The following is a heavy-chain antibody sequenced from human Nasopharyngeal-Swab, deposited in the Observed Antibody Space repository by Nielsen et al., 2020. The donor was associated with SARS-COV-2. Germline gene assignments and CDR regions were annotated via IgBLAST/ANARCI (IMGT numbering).Heavy chain of an antibody. D-gene: IGHD3-16*02. Sequence: GGSLRLSCAASGFTFSSYSMNWVRQAPGKGLEWVSSISSSSSYIYYADSVKGRFTISRDNAKNSLYLQMNSLRAEDTAVYYCARGAYDYVWGSYRPIDYWGQGTLATVSS. V-gene: IGHV3-21*01. J-gene: IGHJ4*02. CDR1: GFTFSSYS. CDR3: ARGAYDYVWGSYRPIDY. CDR2: ISSSSSYI.